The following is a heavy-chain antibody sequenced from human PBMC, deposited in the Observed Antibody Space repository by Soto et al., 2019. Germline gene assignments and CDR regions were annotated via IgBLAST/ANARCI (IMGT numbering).Heavy chain of an antibody. Sequence: SETPSLTCTVSGGYIRYYFWNWIRQPQGKGLDLLGYIYYSGRTNYNPSLKSRVSISVDTSKNHFSLQLRSVTAADTAVYYCARVGGDDFGDSGGFDYWGQGTMVTVSS. CDR1: GGYIRYYF. D-gene: IGHD4-17*01. J-gene: IGHJ4*02. CDR3: ARVGGDDFGDSGGFDY. CDR2: IYYSGRT. V-gene: IGHV4-59*01.